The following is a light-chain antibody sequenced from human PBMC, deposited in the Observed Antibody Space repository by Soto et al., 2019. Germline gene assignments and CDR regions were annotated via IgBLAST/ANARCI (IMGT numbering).Light chain of an antibody. J-gene: IGLJ2*01. Sequence: QPVLTQSPSASASLGASVTLTCTLSSGHISYAIAWHQQQPEKGPRFLMKLNTDGSYRKGDGVPDRFSGSSSGTARYLTIFRLQAEDEADYYCQTWDSGIQVFGGGTKLTVL. CDR1: SGHISYA. V-gene: IGLV4-69*01. CDR3: QTWDSGIQV. CDR2: LNTDGSY.